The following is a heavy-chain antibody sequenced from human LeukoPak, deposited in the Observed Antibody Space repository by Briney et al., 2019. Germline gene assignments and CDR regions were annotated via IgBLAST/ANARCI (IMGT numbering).Heavy chain of an antibody. D-gene: IGHD6-19*01. CDR1: GGSFSGYY. V-gene: IGHV4-34*01. CDR2: INHSGST. CDR3: ARDQWLVRRYYYGMDV. Sequence: SETLSLTCAVYGGSFSGYYWSWIRQPPGKGLEWIGEINHSGSTNYNPSLKSRVTIPVDTSKNQFSLKLSSVTAADTAVYYCARDQWLVRRYYYGMDVWGQGTTVTVSS. J-gene: IGHJ6*02.